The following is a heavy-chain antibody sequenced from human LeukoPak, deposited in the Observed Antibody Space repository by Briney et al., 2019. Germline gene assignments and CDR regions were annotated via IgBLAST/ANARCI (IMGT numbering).Heavy chain of an antibody. CDR2: IYHSGST. CDR3: ATLTTVVTAYYFDY. D-gene: IGHD4-23*01. CDR1: GGSISSYY. Sequence: SETLSLTCAVSGGSISSYYWSWIRQPPGKGLEWIGYIYHSGSTDYNPSIKSRVTISVDTSKSQFSLKLTSVTAADTAVYYCATLTTVVTAYYFDYWGQGTLVTVSS. J-gene: IGHJ4*02. V-gene: IGHV4-4*09.